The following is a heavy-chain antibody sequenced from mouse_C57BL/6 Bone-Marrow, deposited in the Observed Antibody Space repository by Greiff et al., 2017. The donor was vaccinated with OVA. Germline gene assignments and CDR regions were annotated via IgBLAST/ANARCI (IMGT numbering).Heavy chain of an antibody. V-gene: IGHV5-12*01. CDR1: GFTFSDYY. CDR3: ARTGTDWYFDV. J-gene: IGHJ1*03. CDR2: ISNGGGST. D-gene: IGHD4-1*01. Sequence: DVQLVESGGGLVQPGGSLKLSCAASGFTFSDYYMYWVRQTPEKRLEWVAYISNGGGSTYYPDTVKGRFTISRDNAKNTLYLQMSRLKSEDTAMYYCARTGTDWYFDVWGTGTTVTVSS.